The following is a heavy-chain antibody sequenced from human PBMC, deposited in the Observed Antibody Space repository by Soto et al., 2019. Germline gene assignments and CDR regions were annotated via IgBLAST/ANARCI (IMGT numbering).Heavy chain of an antibody. Sequence: PGGSLRLSCAASGFTFSSYSMSWVRQAPGKGLEWVSAISGSGGSTYYADSVKGRFTISRDNSKNTLYLQMSSLRAEDTAVYYCVKEALWFGGFDYWGQGTLVTVSS. CDR2: ISGSGGST. CDR3: VKEALWFGGFDY. CDR1: GFTFSSYS. V-gene: IGHV3-23*01. D-gene: IGHD3-10*01. J-gene: IGHJ4*02.